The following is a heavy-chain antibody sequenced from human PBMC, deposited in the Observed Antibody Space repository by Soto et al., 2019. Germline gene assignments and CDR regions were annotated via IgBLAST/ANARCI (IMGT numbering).Heavy chain of an antibody. CDR3: ARVYSSLDYGIDY. J-gene: IGHJ4*02. CDR1: GFTFSSYS. D-gene: IGHD6-6*01. Sequence: PGGSLRLSCAAFGFTFSSYSMHWVRQAPGKGLEWVAVISYDGSNKYYADSEKGRFTISRDNSKNTLYLQMNSLTPEDTAVHYCARVYSSLDYGIDYWGQGTLVTVSS. V-gene: IGHV3-30-3*01. CDR2: ISYDGSNK.